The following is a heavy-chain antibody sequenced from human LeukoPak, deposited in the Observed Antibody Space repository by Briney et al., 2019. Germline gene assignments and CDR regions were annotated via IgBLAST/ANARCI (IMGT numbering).Heavy chain of an antibody. CDR3: ARPRPQEIGVLTIARQKSFDY. Sequence: SGGSLRLSCAASGFTFSGYEMNWVRQAPGKGLEWVAVIAYDGSHKYYADSVKGRFAISRDSSRNTLYLDMNSLGPEDSAVYYCARPRPQEIGVLTIARQKSFDYWGQGTLVTVSS. V-gene: IGHV3-30*09. CDR1: GFTFSGYE. D-gene: IGHD2-21*01. J-gene: IGHJ4*02. CDR2: IAYDGSHK.